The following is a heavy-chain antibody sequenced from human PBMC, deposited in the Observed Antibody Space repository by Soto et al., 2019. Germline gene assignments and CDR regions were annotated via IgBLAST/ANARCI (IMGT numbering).Heavy chain of an antibody. CDR1: GFAFRSHG. J-gene: IGHJ4*02. Sequence: QVQLVESGGGIVQPGRSLRLSCAASGFAFRSHGMHWVRQAPGKGLEWLAVIVYDGSEKYYADSVEGRFTISRDNFKNTLYLDMSGLRAEDTAIYYCARDDVYADKGLDSWGQGTRVTVSS. D-gene: IGHD4-17*01. CDR2: IVYDGSEK. V-gene: IGHV3-33*05. CDR3: ARDDVYADKGLDS.